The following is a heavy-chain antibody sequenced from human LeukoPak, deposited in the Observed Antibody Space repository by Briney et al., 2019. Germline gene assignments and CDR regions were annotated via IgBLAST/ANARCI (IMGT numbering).Heavy chain of an antibody. CDR2: IYTSGST. CDR3: ARGFTSGYDHNWFDP. D-gene: IGHD5-12*01. CDR1: GGSISSYY. Sequence: SETLSLTCTVSGGSISSYYWSWIRQPAGKGLEWIGRIYTSGSTNYNPSLKSRVTISVDTSKNQFSLKLSSVTAADTAVYYCARGFTSGYDHNWFDPWGQGTLVTVSS. J-gene: IGHJ5*02. V-gene: IGHV4-4*07.